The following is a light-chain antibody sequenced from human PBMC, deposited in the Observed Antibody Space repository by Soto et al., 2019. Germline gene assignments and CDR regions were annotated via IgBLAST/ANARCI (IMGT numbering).Light chain of an antibody. CDR2: KVS. CDR1: QSINTW. Sequence: IQMTQSPSILSASIGDRVTIPCRASQSINTWLAWYQHKPGKAPKLLISKVSTLESGVPSRFSGSASGTEFTLTISSLQPEDYATYYCQQYNYYWTFGQGTKVEV. V-gene: IGKV1-5*03. J-gene: IGKJ1*01. CDR3: QQYNYYWT.